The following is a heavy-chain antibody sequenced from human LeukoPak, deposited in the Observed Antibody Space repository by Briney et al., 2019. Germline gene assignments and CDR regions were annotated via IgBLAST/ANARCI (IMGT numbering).Heavy chain of an antibody. J-gene: IGHJ4*02. D-gene: IGHD3-22*01. V-gene: IGHV3-53*01. CDR3: QTYYYDSSGYRRDY. CDR2: FYSGGTT. CDR1: GFTVSSNH. Sequence: GGSLRLSCVASGFTVSSNHMNWVRQAPGKGLEWVSIFYSGGTTYYADSVKGRFTISRDNSKNTLYLQMNSLSAEDTAVYYCQTYYYDSSGYRRDYWGQGTLVTVSS.